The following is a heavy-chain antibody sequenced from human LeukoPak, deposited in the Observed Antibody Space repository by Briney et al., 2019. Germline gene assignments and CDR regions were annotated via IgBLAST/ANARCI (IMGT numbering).Heavy chain of an antibody. J-gene: IGHJ4*02. V-gene: IGHV4-30-2*01. Sequence: SETLSLTCTVSGGSISSGGYSWSWIRQPPGKGLEWIGYISHSGNTNYNPSLKSRVTISVDRSKNQFSLNLSSVTAADTAIYYCDRTSRDGYNLGFYFDYWGQGTLVTVSS. CDR3: DRTSRDGYNLGFYFDY. CDR2: ISHSGNT. CDR1: GGSISSGGYS. D-gene: IGHD5-24*01.